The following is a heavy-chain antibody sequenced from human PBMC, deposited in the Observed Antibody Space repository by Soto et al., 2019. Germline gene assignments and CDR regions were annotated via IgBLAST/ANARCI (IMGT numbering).Heavy chain of an antibody. V-gene: IGHV3-48*01. CDR1: GFTFSSYS. J-gene: IGHJ6*02. D-gene: IGHD3-9*01. Sequence: GGSLRLSCAASGFTFSSYSTNWVRQAPGKGLERVSSISSSSSTIAYADSVKGRFTISRDNSKNTLYLQMNSLRAEDTAVYYCAKDGSLLRYFDWAPSPYYYYGMDVWGQGTTVTVSS. CDR3: AKDGSLLRYFDWAPSPYYYYGMDV. CDR2: ISSSSSTI.